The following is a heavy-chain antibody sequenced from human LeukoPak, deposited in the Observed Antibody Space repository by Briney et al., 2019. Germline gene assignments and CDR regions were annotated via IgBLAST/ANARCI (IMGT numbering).Heavy chain of an antibody. D-gene: IGHD2-2*01. CDR2: IHRDDKT. CDR3: AREVISTPSYFNY. J-gene: IGHJ4*02. CDR1: GFTVSSSF. Sequence: GGSLRLSCAASGFTVSSSFIYWVRRAPGKGLEWVSFIHRDDKTYYADSVKGRFTMSRDSSKNTLYLQMNSLGADDTAVYYCAREVISTPSYFNYWGQGILVTVSS. V-gene: IGHV3-53*01.